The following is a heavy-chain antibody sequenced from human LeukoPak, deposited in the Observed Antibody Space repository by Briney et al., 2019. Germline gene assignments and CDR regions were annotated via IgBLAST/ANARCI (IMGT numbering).Heavy chain of an antibody. CDR1: GFTFSSYA. D-gene: IGHD3-10*01. Sequence: GGSLRLSCAASGFTFSSYAMSWARQAPGEGLEWVSAISGSGGSTYYADSVKGRFTISRDNSKNTLYLQMNSLRAEDTAVYYCAKDYYGSGSYSEPFDYWGQGTLVTVSS. V-gene: IGHV3-23*01. CDR3: AKDYYGSGSYSEPFDY. J-gene: IGHJ4*02. CDR2: ISGSGGST.